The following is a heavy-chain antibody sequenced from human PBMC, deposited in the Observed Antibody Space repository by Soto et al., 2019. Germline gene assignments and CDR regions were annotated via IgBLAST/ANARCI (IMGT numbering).Heavy chain of an antibody. CDR2: TRYTSKWSY. Sequence: PSQTLSLTCAISGDSVSIPSATWELIRQSPSRGLEWLGRTRYTSKWSYEYALSVKGRITISPDTSKNHFSLQLDSVTPEDAAVYYCLRVDWNDAGSWGQGTLVTVSS. CDR1: GDSVSIPSAT. V-gene: IGHV6-1*01. J-gene: IGHJ5*02. CDR3: LRVDWNDAGS. D-gene: IGHD1-1*01.